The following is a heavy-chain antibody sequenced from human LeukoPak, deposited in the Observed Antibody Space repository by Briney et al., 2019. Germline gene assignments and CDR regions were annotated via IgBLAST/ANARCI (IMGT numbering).Heavy chain of an antibody. CDR1: GFSFSNYA. CDR2: IKQGGSEK. Sequence: GGSLRLSCSASGFSFSNYAMYWVRQAPGKGLEWVANIKQGGSEKYYVDSVKGRFTISRDNAKNSLYLQMNSLRAEDTAVYYCARDFGLRCSGGTCYSVYYYGMDVWGKGITVTVSS. CDR3: ARDFGLRCSGGTCYSVYYYGMDV. J-gene: IGHJ6*04. V-gene: IGHV3-7*03. D-gene: IGHD2-15*01.